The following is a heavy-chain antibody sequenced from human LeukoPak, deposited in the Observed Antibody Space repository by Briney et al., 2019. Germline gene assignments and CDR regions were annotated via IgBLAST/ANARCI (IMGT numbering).Heavy chain of an antibody. V-gene: IGHV1-2*02. D-gene: IGHD6-19*01. CDR2: INPNSGGT. CDR1: GYTFTGYY. CDR3: ARYSSGWYGYYYYYYGMDV. Sequence: ASVKVSCKASGYTFTGYYMHWVRQAPGQGLEWMGWINPNSGGTNYAQKFQGRVTMTRDTSISTAYMELSRLRSDDTAVYDCARYSSGWYGYYYYYYGMDVWGQGTTVTVSS. J-gene: IGHJ6*02.